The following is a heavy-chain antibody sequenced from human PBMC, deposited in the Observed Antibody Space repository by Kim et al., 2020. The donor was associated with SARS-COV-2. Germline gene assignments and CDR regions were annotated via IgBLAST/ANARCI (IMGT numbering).Heavy chain of an antibody. Sequence: ASVKVSCKASGYTFTTYALHWVRQAPGQRLEWVGLINTGNGETRHSQKLQGRLTITRDTSASTAYMELSSLGYEDTAVYYCARGENYWGQGTLVTVSS. J-gene: IGHJ4*02. CDR3: ARGENY. CDR2: INTGNGET. V-gene: IGHV1-3*04. CDR1: GYTFTTYA.